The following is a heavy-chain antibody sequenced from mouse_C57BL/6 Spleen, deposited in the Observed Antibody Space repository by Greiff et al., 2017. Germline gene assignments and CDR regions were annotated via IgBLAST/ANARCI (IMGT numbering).Heavy chain of an antibody. D-gene: IGHD3-1*01. Sequence: VQLQQSGPELVKPGASVKISCKASGYTFTDYYMNWVKQSHGKSLEWIGDINPNNGGTSYNQKFKGKATLTVAKSSSTAYMELRSLTSEDSAVYYCAKGGYRDAMDYWGQGTSVTVSS. CDR2: INPNNGGT. V-gene: IGHV1-26*01. CDR1: GYTFTDYY. CDR3: AKGGYRDAMDY. J-gene: IGHJ4*01.